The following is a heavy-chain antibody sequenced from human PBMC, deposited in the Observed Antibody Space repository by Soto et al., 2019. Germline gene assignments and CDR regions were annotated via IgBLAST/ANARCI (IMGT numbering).Heavy chain of an antibody. Sequence: EVQLLESGGGLVQPGGSLRLSCAASGFTFSSYAMSWVRQAPGKGLEWVSDISGSGGSTYYADSGKGRFTISRDNSKNAMFLQMNRLRAEDTAVYYWAKAIPAPGYCSSTSCPRPSTAKNYYYYGMDVWGQGTTVTVSS. J-gene: IGHJ6*02. CDR2: ISGSGGST. CDR1: GFTFSSYA. D-gene: IGHD2-2*01. V-gene: IGHV3-23*01. CDR3: AKAIPAPGYCSSTSCPRPSTAKNYYYYGMDV.